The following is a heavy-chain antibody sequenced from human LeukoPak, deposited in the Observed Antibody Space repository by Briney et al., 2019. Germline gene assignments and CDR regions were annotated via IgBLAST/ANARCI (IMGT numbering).Heavy chain of an antibody. V-gene: IGHV3-48*03. D-gene: IGHD3-16*01. CDR3: ARGSGPPGVTSFDY. Sequence: GGSLRLSCAASGFTFSSYEMNWVRQAPGKGLEWVSYTSSSGSTVYYADSVKGRFTISRDNAKNSLYLQMNSLGAEDTAVYYCARGSGPPGVTSFDYWGQGTLVTVSS. CDR2: TSSSGSTV. J-gene: IGHJ4*02. CDR1: GFTFSSYE.